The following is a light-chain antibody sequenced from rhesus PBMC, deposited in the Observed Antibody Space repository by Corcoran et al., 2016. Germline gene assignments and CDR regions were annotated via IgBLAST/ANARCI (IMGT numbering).Light chain of an antibody. J-gene: IGKJ2*01. CDR1: QDITND. CDR3: QHYYTTPFS. Sequence: DIQMTQSPSSLSASVGDRVTITCRASQDITNDLAWYQQRPGETPNLLIFEASSLQSGIPSRFTGRGSGTDFTLTVSSLQSEDFATYFCQHYYTTPFSFGQGTKVEIK. CDR2: EAS. V-gene: IGKV1-25*01.